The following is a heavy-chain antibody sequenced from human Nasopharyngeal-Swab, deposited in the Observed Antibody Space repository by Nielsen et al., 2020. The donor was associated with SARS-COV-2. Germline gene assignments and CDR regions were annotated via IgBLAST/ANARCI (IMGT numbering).Heavy chain of an antibody. CDR2: IKQDGSEK. V-gene: IGHV3-7*01. J-gene: IGHJ4*02. CDR3: SRGDRSSGY. D-gene: IGHD5/OR15-5a*01. Sequence: WISQPPGKGLEWVANIKQDGSEKYYVDSVKGRFTISRDNAKNSLYLQMNSLRAEDTAVYYCSRGDRSSGYWGQGTLVTVSS.